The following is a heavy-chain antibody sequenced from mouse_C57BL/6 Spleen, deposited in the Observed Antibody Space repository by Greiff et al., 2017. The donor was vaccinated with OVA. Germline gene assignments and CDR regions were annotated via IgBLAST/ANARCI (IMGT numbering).Heavy chain of an antibody. Sequence: EVMLVESGGDLVKPGGSLKLSCAASGFTFSSYGMSWVRQTPDKRLEWVATISSGGSYTYYPDSVKGRFTISRDNDKNTLYLQMSSLKSEDTAMYYCARHSDYYGSNPHFDYWGQGTTLTVSS. CDR3: ARHSDYYGSNPHFDY. D-gene: IGHD1-1*01. CDR2: ISSGGSYT. CDR1: GFTFSSYG. J-gene: IGHJ2*01. V-gene: IGHV5-6*01.